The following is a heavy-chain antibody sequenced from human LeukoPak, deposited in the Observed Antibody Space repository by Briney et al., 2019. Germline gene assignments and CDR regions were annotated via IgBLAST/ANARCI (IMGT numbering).Heavy chain of an antibody. CDR1: GFTFSEYY. CDR2: ISSSNNFR. Sequence: KPGGSLRLSCAASGFTFSEYYMSWIRQAPGKGLEWVSYISSSNNFRNYADSVKGRFTISRDNAKNSLYLQMNSLRAEDTAVYYCARPYDSSGYYYGYWGQGTLVTVSS. V-gene: IGHV3-11*03. D-gene: IGHD3-22*01. J-gene: IGHJ4*02. CDR3: ARPYDSSGYYYGY.